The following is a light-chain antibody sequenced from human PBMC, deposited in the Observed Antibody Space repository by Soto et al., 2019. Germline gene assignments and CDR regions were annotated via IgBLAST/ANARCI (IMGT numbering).Light chain of an antibody. CDR3: QQYKNWPPIT. CDR2: GAS. J-gene: IGKJ5*01. Sequence: EIVFTQSPGTLSFSPGERANLSRRASQSVSSNLAWYQQKPGQAHRLIIYGASTRATGIPARFSGSGSGTEFTLTISSLQSEDFAVYYGQQYKNWPPITFGQGTRLEIK. V-gene: IGKV3-15*01. CDR1: QSVSSN.